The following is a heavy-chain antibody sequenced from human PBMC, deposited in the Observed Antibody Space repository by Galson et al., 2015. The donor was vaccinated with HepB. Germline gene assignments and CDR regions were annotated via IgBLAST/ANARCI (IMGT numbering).Heavy chain of an antibody. J-gene: IGHJ4*02. Sequence: SLRLSCAASGFTFSSYSMNWVRQAPGKGLEWVSYISSSSSTIYYADSVKGRFTISRDNAKNSLYLQMNSLRAEDTAVYYCARDLWGYCSSTSCHDRTDYWGQGTLVTVSS. D-gene: IGHD2-2*01. CDR1: GFTFSSYS. CDR2: ISSSSSTI. V-gene: IGHV3-48*04. CDR3: ARDLWGYCSSTSCHDRTDY.